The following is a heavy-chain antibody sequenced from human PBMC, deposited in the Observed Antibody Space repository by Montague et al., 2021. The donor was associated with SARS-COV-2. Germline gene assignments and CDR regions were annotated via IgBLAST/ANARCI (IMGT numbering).Heavy chain of an antibody. CDR1: GGSISSYY. V-gene: IGHV4-4*07. Sequence: SETLSLTCTVSGGSISSYYWSWIRQPAGKGLEWIGRIYTSGSTNYNPSLKSRVTMSVDTSKNQFSLKLSSVTAADTAVYHCARSIAVAGKEWYYYYGMDVWGQGTPVTVSS. CDR3: ARSIAVAGKEWYYYYGMDV. D-gene: IGHD6-19*01. J-gene: IGHJ6*02. CDR2: IYTSGST.